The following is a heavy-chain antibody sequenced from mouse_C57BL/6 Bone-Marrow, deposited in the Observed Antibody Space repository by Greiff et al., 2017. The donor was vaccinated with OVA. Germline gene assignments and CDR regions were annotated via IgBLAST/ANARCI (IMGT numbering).Heavy chain of an antibody. J-gene: IGHJ3*01. D-gene: IGHD2-4*01. Sequence: VKLQESGAELVRPGASVKLSCKASGYTFTDYYINWVKQRPGQGLEWIARIYPGSGNTYYNEKFKGKATMTAEKSSSTAYMQLSSLTSEDSAVYFCARDDYGWFAYWGQGTLVTVSA. V-gene: IGHV1-76*01. CDR2: IYPGSGNT. CDR3: ARDDYGWFAY. CDR1: GYTFTDYY.